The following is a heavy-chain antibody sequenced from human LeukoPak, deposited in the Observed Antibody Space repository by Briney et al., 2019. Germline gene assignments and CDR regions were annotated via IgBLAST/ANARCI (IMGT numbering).Heavy chain of an antibody. CDR1: RHTYTSYG. J-gene: IGHJ4*02. V-gene: IGHV1-18*01. CDR2: ISAYIGKT. CDR3: ARDRRRDGYRLFES. D-gene: IGHD5-24*01. Sequence: GASVKLSCKASRHTYTSYGISWVRQAPGHRLEWMGWISAYIGKTNYAKKLQGRVTMTTDTSTSTAYMELRSLRSDDTAVYYCARDRRRDGYRLFESWGQGNLVTVSS.